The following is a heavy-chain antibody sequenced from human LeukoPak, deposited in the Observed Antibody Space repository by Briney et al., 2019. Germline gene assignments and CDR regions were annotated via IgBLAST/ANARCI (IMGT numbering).Heavy chain of an antibody. Sequence: SETLSLTCAVYGGSFSGYYWGWIRQPPGKGLEWIGTIFHSGSTYYNPSLESRVTISVDTSKNQFSLNLRSVTAADTALYYCARHVPSALRVVVVTSDWYFDLWGRGTLVTVSS. CDR3: ARHVPSALRVVVVTSDWYFDL. V-gene: IGHV4-34*12. CDR1: GGSFSGYY. D-gene: IGHD2-21*02. J-gene: IGHJ2*01. CDR2: IFHSGST.